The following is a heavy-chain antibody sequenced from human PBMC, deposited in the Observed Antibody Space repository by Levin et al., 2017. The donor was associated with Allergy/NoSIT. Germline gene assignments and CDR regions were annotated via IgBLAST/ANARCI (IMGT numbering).Heavy chain of an antibody. CDR3: ARHFYEDY. J-gene: IGHJ4*02. D-gene: IGHD2/OR15-2a*01. CDR2: IKQDETEK. Sequence: ETLSLTCAASGFIFSNYWMTWVRQAPGKGLEWVANIKQDETEKYYLGSVRGRFTISRDNTKNSLYLQMNSLRAEDTAVYFCARHFYEDYWGQGTLVTVSS. CDR1: GFIFSNYW. V-gene: IGHV3-7*01.